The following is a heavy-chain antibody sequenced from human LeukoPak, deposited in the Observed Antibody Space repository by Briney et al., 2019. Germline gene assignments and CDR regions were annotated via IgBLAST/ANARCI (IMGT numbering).Heavy chain of an antibody. Sequence: SETLSLTCTVSGGSISSYYWSWIRQPPGKGLEWIGYIYTSGSTNYSPSLESRVTISVDTSKNQFSLKLSSVTAADTAVYYCARLPGIAAAGTWYFDYWGQGTLVTVSS. J-gene: IGHJ4*02. CDR2: IYTSGST. V-gene: IGHV4-4*09. D-gene: IGHD6-13*01. CDR3: ARLPGIAAAGTWYFDY. CDR1: GGSISSYY.